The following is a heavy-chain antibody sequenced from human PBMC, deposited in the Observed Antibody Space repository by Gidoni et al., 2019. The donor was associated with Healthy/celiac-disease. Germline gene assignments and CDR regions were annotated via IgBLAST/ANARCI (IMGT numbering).Heavy chain of an antibody. CDR2: ISGIGGST. D-gene: IGHD3-22*01. J-gene: IGHJ1*01. Sequence: EVQLLESGGGLVQPGGSLSLSCAASGFTFSSSALSWVRQAPGKGLGWVSAISGIGGSTYYADSVKGRFTISRDNSKNTLYLQMNSLRAEDTAVYYCAKDMYYYDSSGYYSSLAEYFQHWGQGTLVTVSS. CDR3: AKDMYYYDSSGYYSSLAEYFQH. V-gene: IGHV3-23*01. CDR1: GFTFSSSA.